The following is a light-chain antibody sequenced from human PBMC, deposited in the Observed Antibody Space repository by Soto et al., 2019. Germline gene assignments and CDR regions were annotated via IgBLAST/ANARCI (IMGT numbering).Light chain of an antibody. CDR3: CSYAGSPYV. CDR2: DVS. Sequence: QSVLAQPRSVSGSPGQSVTISCTGTSSDVGGYNYVSWHQQHPGKAPKLMIYDVSKRPSGVPDRFSGSKSGNSASLTFSGLKAEDEADYYCCSYAGSPYVFGTGTKVTVL. CDR1: SSDVGGYNY. V-gene: IGLV2-11*01. J-gene: IGLJ1*01.